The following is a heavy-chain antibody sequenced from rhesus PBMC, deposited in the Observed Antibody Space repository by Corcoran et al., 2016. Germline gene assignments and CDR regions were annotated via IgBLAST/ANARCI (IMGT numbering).Heavy chain of an antibody. CDR1: GYTFTDYY. V-gene: IGHV1-111*02. CDR3: ATYGGDYFYNSLDV. CDR2: VDPEDGEA. D-gene: IGHD3-34*01. Sequence: EVQLVQSGAEVKKPGASVKISCTASGYTFTDYYLPWVRQAPGKGLGWMGRVDPEDGEAKHAQKVQDRVTITADTSTDTAYMELSSLRSEDTAVYYCATYGGDYFYNSLDVWGRGVLVTVSS. J-gene: IGHJ5-2*02.